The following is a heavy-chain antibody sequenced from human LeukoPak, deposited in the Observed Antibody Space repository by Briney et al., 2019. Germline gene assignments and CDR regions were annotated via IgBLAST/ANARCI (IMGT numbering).Heavy chain of an antibody. Sequence: GASVKVSCKASGYTYTSYGINWVRQAPGQGLEWMGGIIPIFGTANYAQKFQGRVTITADESTSTAYMELSSLRSGDTAVYYCARQGSSRGTMSLDYWGQGTLVTVSS. CDR3: ARQGSSRGTMSLDY. J-gene: IGHJ4*02. D-gene: IGHD3-10*01. CDR1: GYTYTSYG. CDR2: IIPIFGTA. V-gene: IGHV1-69*13.